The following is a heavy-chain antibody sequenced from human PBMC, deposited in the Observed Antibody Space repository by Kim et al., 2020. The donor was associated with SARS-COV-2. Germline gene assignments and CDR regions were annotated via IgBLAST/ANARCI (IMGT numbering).Heavy chain of an antibody. CDR3: ARAPRGRIAAVQFDY. CDR1: GFTFSSYA. J-gene: IGHJ4*02. D-gene: IGHD6-13*01. CDR2: ISYDGSNK. V-gene: IGHV3-30-3*01. Sequence: GGSLRLSCAASGFTFSSYAMHRVRQAPGKGLEWVAVISYDGSNKYYADSVKGRFTISRDNSKNTLYLQMNSLRAEDTAVYYCARAPRGRIAAVQFDYWGQGTLVTVSS.